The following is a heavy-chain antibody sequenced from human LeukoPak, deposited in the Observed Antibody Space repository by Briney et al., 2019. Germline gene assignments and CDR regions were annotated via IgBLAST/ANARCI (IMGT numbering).Heavy chain of an antibody. CDR1: GYTFTGYY. CDR2: INPNSGGT. J-gene: IGHJ4*02. CDR3: ARSPQGVTTRFDY. Sequence: ASVKVSCKASGYTFTGYYMHWVRQAPGQGLEWMGWINPNSGGTNYAQKFQGRVTMTRDTSISTAYMELSRLRSDDTAVYYCARSPQGVTTRFDYWGQGTLVTVSS. V-gene: IGHV1-2*02. D-gene: IGHD4-17*01.